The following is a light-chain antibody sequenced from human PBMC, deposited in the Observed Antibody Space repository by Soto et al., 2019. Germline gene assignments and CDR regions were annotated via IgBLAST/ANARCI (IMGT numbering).Light chain of an antibody. V-gene: IGKV4-1*01. Sequence: DIVMTQSPDSLAVSLGETAAINCKSNQSLFFTSNKKNYLAWYRQKPGQPPKLIISWASSRESGVPDRFSGGGSGTDFTLTINSLQAEDVAVHYCQQYYGTPTFGQGTKVDIK. CDR2: WAS. CDR1: QSLFFTSNKKNY. J-gene: IGKJ1*01. CDR3: QQYYGTPT.